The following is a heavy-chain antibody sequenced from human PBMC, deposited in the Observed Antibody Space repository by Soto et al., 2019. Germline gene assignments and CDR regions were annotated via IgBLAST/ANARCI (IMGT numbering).Heavy chain of an antibody. D-gene: IGHD2-2*01. CDR3: ARGQPAVMSLDV. CDR1: GFTLSSYA. Sequence: SLRLSCAASGFTLSSYAMHWVRQAPGKGLEWVAVISYDGSNKYYADSVKGRFTISRDNSKNTLYLQMNSLRAEDTAVYYCARGQPAVMSLDVWGQGTTVTVSS. V-gene: IGHV3-30-3*01. J-gene: IGHJ6*02. CDR2: ISYDGSNK.